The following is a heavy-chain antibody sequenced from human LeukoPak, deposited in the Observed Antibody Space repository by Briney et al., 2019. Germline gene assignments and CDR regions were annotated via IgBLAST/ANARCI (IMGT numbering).Heavy chain of an antibody. CDR3: ARGSYYDILTGYYTPGWFDP. CDR2: INHSGST. V-gene: IGHV4-34*01. J-gene: IGHJ5*02. Sequence: GSLRLSCAASGFTFSSYAMSWIRQPPGKGLEWIGEINHSGSTNYNPSLKSRVTISVDTSKNQFSLKLSSATAADTAVYYCARGSYYDILTGYYTPGWFDPWGQGTLVTVSS. CDR1: GFTFSSYA. D-gene: IGHD3-9*01.